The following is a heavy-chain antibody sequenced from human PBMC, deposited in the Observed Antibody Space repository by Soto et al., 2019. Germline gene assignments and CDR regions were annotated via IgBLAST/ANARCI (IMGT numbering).Heavy chain of an antibody. Sequence: ASVKVSCKTSGGTFSSYAISWVRQAPGQGLEWMGGIVPIVDTSNYAQKFQGRVTITADKSTSTAYMELSSLRSEDTAVYYCARTSGYDSSGFDYWGQGTLVTVSS. CDR1: GGTFSSYA. CDR3: ARTSGYDSSGFDY. J-gene: IGHJ4*02. D-gene: IGHD5-12*01. V-gene: IGHV1-69*06. CDR2: IVPIVDTS.